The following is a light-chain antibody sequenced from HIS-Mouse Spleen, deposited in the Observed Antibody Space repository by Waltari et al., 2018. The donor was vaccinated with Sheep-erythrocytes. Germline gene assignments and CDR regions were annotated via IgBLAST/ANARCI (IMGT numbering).Light chain of an antibody. J-gene: IGLJ2*01. CDR1: SSNIGSTT. CDR2: SNN. Sequence: SVLTQPPSASGTPGQRVTISCSGSSSNIGSTTVTWYQQLPGTAPKLLIYSNNQRPSGVPDRFSGSKSGTSASLAISGLQSEDEADYYCAAWDDSLNGVVFGGGTKLTVL. V-gene: IGLV1-44*01. CDR3: AAWDDSLNGVV.